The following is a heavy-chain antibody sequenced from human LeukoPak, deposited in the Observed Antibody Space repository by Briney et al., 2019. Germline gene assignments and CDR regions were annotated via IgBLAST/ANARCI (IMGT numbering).Heavy chain of an antibody. CDR3: ERSLRLAATIQPVDL. V-gene: IGHV3-33*01. D-gene: IGHD6-13*01. CDR1: GFIFSSYG. J-gene: IGHJ4*02. CDR2: ILFDGSNT. Sequence: GGSLRLSCAASGFIFSSYGMHWVRQAPGKGLEWVAVILFDGSNTYYADSVKGRFTISRDNSESTLYLEMSSLRGEDTAMYYCERSLRLAATIQPVDLWGQGTLVIVSS.